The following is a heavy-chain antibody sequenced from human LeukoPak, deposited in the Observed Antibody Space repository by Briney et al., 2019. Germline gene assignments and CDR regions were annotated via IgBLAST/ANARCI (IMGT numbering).Heavy chain of an antibody. CDR3: AKDPNGDYIGAFDN. CDR2: ITSGGAA. V-gene: IGHV3-23*01. D-gene: IGHD2-8*01. CDR1: RFTLSTYA. Sequence: GGSLRLSCVASRFTLSTYAMTWVRQAPGKGLEWVSSITSGGAAYYADSVKGRLTIYRDNSKKTLYLQMNSLRAEDTAIYYCAKDPNGDYIGAFDNWDQGTMVTVSS. J-gene: IGHJ3*02.